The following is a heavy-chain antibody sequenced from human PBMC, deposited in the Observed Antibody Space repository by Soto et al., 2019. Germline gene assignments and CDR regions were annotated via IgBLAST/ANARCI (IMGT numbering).Heavy chain of an antibody. CDR1: GFTFSVHS. CDR2: ISSTSSAR. Sequence: PGESLKISRAASGFTFSVHSMNWVRRAPGKGLEWVSYISSTSSARYYADSVRGRFTISRDNAKYSLYLQMNSLTDEETAVYYCARDSDIYHRMDVWGQGSTVTVSS. V-gene: IGHV3-48*02. J-gene: IGHJ6*02. D-gene: IGHD3-9*01. CDR3: ARDSDIYHRMDV.